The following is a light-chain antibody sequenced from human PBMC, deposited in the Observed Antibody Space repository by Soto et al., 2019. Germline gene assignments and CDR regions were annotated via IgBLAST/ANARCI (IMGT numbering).Light chain of an antibody. CDR2: GAS. V-gene: IGKV3-20*01. CDR1: QSVSSSY. Sequence: EIVLTQSPGTLSLSPGERATLSCRASQSVSSSYLAWYQQKPGQAPRLLIYGASSRATGIPDRFSGSGSGIDFTLTISRLELEDFAVYYCQQDDSSLGLTFGGGTKVEIK. CDR3: QQDDSSLGLT. J-gene: IGKJ4*01.